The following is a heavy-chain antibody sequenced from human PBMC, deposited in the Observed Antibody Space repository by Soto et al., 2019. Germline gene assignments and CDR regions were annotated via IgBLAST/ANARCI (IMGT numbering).Heavy chain of an antibody. CDR3: AILRGNINCSSTRCYLPYGMDV. CDR1: GYTFTSYG. J-gene: IGHJ6*02. D-gene: IGHD2-2*01. Sequence: ASVKVSCKASGYTFTSYGISWVRQAPGQGLEWMGWISAYNGNTNYAQKLQGRVTMTTDTSTSTAYMELRSLRSDDTAVYYCAILRGNINCSSTRCYLPYGMDVWGQGTTVTVSS. V-gene: IGHV1-18*01. CDR2: ISAYNGNT.